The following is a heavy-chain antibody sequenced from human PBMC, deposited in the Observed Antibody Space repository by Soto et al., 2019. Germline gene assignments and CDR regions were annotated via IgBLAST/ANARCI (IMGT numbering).Heavy chain of an antibody. CDR2: ISGSGGST. CDR1: GFTFSSDA. J-gene: IGHJ6*02. CDR3: AKAPYCGGDCYYYYYGMDV. D-gene: IGHD2-21*02. V-gene: IGHV3-23*01. Sequence: GGSLRLSXAASGFTFSSDAMSWVRQAPGKGLEWVSAISGSGGSTYYADSVKGRFTISRDNSKNTLYLQMNSLRAEDTAVYYCAKAPYCGGDCYYYYYGMDVWGQGTTVTVSS.